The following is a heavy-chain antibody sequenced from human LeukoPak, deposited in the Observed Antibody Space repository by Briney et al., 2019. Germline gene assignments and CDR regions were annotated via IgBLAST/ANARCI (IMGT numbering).Heavy chain of an antibody. D-gene: IGHD3-22*01. CDR1: GFTFSSYA. CDR3: AKDHDNYYVSSGYTPFDY. V-gene: IGHV3-23*01. J-gene: IGHJ4*02. CDR2: ISGSADST. Sequence: GGSLRLSCAASGFTFSSYAMSWVRQAPGKGLEWVSDISGSADSTYYADSVKGRFTISRDNSKNTLYLQMNRLRAEDTAVYYCAKDHDNYYVSSGYTPFDYWGQGTLVTVSS.